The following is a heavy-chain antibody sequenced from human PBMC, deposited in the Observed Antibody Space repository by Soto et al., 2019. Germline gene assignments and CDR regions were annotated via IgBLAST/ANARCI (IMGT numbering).Heavy chain of an antibody. D-gene: IGHD5-12*01. Sequence: PGGSLRLSCAASGFTFSSYAMSWVRQAPGKGLEWVSAISGSGGSTYYADSVKGRFTISRDNSKNTLYLQMNSLRAEDTAVYYCLRDGYNLYYYYGMDVWGQGTTVTVSS. CDR3: LRDGYNLYYYYGMDV. CDR2: ISGSGGST. J-gene: IGHJ6*02. V-gene: IGHV3-23*01. CDR1: GFTFSSYA.